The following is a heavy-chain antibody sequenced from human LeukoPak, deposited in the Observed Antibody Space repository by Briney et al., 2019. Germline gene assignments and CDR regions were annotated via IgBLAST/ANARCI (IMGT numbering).Heavy chain of an antibody. V-gene: IGHV3-21*01. J-gene: IGHJ3*02. CDR1: GFTFSSYS. CDR3: AREDVTPPRWRRAFDI. CDR2: ISSSSSYI. Sequence: GGSLRLSCAASGFTFSSYSMNWVRQAPGKGLEWVSSISSSSSYIYYADSVKGRFTISRDNAKNSLYLQMNSLRAEDTAVYYCAREDVTPPRWRRAFDIWGQGTMVTVSS. D-gene: IGHD1-14*01.